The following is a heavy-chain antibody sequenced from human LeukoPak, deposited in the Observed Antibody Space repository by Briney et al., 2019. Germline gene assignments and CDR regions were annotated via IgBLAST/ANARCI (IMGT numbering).Heavy chain of an antibody. CDR1: GFTLTNHG. CDR3: AKDRGLPKAMSHDY. CDR2: ITGTGGR. J-gene: IGHJ4*02. D-gene: IGHD2-2*01. Sequence: GGSLRLSCAVSGFTLTNHGVSWVRQAPGKGLEWVSIITGTGGRYYGDSVKGRFILSRDNSKNTVYMQMNSLRAEDTAVYYCAKDRGLPKAMSHDYWGQGTLVAVSS. V-gene: IGHV3-23*01.